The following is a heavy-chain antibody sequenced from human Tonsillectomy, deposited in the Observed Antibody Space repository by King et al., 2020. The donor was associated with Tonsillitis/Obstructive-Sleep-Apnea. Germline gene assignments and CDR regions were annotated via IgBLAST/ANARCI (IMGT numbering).Heavy chain of an antibody. CDR2: INPNSGGT. CDR1: GYTFTGYY. Sequence: VQLVQSGAEVKKPGASVTVSCKASGYTFTGYYIHWVRQAPGQGLEWMGRINPNSGGTNYAQKFQGRVTMTRDTSITTACMGLSGLRSDDAAVYYCARDNHYCTSTTCYANWFDSWGQGTLVTVSS. CDR3: ARDNHYCTSTTCYANWFDS. J-gene: IGHJ5*01. D-gene: IGHD2-2*01. V-gene: IGHV1-2*06.